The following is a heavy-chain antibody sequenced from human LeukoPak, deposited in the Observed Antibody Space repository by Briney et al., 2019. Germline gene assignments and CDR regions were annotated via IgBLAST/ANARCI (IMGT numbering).Heavy chain of an antibody. Sequence: SETLSLTCNVSGGSISSSTYYWGWIRQPPGKGLEWIGNIYYSGSTYYNPSLKSRLTISVDTSQGQFSLRLSSVTAADTGLYYCTRGSYDVLTGYSTLGEYWGQGALVTVSS. J-gene: IGHJ4*02. D-gene: IGHD3-9*01. CDR2: IYYSGST. CDR3: TRGSYDVLTGYSTLGEY. CDR1: GGSISSSTYY. V-gene: IGHV4-39*01.